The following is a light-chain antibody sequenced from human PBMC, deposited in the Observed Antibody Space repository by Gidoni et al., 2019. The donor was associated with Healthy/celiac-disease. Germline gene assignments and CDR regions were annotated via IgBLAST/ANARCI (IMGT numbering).Light chain of an antibody. V-gene: IGKV3-15*01. CDR1: QSVSSN. CDR2: GAS. CDR3: QQYNNWPHP. J-gene: IGKJ2*01. Sequence: EIVLTQSPATLSVSPGERATLSCWASQSVSSNLAWYQQKPGQAPRLLIYGASTRATGIPARFSGSGSGTEFTLTISSLQSEDFAVYYCQQYNNWPHPFGQXTKLEIK.